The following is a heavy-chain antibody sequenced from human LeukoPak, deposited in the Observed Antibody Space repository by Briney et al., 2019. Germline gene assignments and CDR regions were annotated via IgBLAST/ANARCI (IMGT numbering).Heavy chain of an antibody. CDR2: IYYSGST. J-gene: IGHJ4*02. D-gene: IGHD6-6*01. V-gene: IGHV4-39*01. CDR1: GGSISSSSYY. Sequence: SETLSLTCTVSGGSISSSSYYWGWIRQPPGKGLEWIGSIYYSGSTYYNPSLKSRVTISVDTSKNQFSLKLSSVTAADTAVYYCARLTASGIAARPMGFDYWGQGTLVTVSP. CDR3: ARLTASGIAARPMGFDY.